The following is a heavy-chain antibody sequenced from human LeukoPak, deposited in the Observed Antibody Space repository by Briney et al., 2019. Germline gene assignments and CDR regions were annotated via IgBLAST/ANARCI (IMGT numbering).Heavy chain of an antibody. CDR3: ARDFNGDSHFDY. V-gene: IGHV4-39*07. Sequence: SETLSLTCTVSGGSISSSIYYWGWIRQPPGKGLEWIGTIYYSGSTYYNPSLKGRVTISVDTSKNQFSLKLTSLTAADTAVYYCARDFNGDSHFDYWGQGTLVDVSS. D-gene: IGHD4-17*01. CDR2: IYYSGST. CDR1: GGSISSSIYY. J-gene: IGHJ4*02.